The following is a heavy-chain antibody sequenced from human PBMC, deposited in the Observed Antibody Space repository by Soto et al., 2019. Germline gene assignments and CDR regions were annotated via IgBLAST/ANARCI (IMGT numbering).Heavy chain of an antibody. CDR2: ITGSSSYI. Sequence: GGSLRLSCAASGFTFSNFFMNWVRQAPGKGLEWVSSITGSSSYIYYADSVKGRFTISRDNAKNSLYLQMNTLRAEDTAVYYCVRSPAVAFFDYWGQGTLVTVSS. V-gene: IGHV3-21*01. CDR3: VRSPAVAFFDY. CDR1: GFTFSNFF. D-gene: IGHD6-19*01. J-gene: IGHJ4*02.